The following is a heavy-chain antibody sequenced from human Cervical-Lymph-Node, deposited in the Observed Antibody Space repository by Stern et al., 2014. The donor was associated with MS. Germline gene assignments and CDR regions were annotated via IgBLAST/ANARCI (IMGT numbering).Heavy chain of an antibody. D-gene: IGHD4-11*01. CDR3: ARGTTVFLYSFDL. Sequence: EVQLVESGGGLVQPGRSLRLSCAVSGFSFGDYAMHWVRHVPGQGLELVSGLSWNSVTTGYADSVKGRFTISRDNAKNSGFLQLDVVRVEDTALYYCARGTTVFLYSFDLWGQGTLVTVSS. CDR2: LSWNSVTT. J-gene: IGHJ4*02. V-gene: IGHV3-9*01. CDR1: GFSFGDYA.